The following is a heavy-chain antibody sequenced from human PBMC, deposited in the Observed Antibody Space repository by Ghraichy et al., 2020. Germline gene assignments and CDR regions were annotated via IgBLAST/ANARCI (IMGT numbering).Heavy chain of an antibody. CDR2: ISGSGGST. J-gene: IGHJ4*02. CDR3: AKCWGGIIIYPFDH. Sequence: GGSLRLSCAASGFTFSIYAMNWVRQAPGKGLEWVSGISGSGGSTHYGDSVKGRFTISRDNSKNTLYLQMNSLRAEDTAVYYCAKCWGGIIIYPFDHWGQGTLVTVSS. V-gene: IGHV3-23*01. CDR1: GFTFSIYA. D-gene: IGHD3-10*01.